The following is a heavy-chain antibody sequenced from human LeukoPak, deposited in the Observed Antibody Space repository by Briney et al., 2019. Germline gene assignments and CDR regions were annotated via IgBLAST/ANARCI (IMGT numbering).Heavy chain of an antibody. D-gene: IGHD6-13*01. J-gene: IGHJ4*02. CDR2: IWYDGSNK. CDR3: ARDPWYSSSWYMFDY. V-gene: IGHV3-33*01. Sequence: GGSLRLSCAASGFTFGSYGMHWVRQAPGKGLEWVAVIWYDGSNKYYADSVRGRFTISRDNSKNTLYLQMNSLRAEDTAVYYCARDPWYSSSWYMFDYWGQGTLVTVSS. CDR1: GFTFGSYG.